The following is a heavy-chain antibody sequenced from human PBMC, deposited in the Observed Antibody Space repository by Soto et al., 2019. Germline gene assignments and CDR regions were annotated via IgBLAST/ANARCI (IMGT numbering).Heavy chain of an antibody. CDR2: IYHSGST. Sequence: QLQLQESGSGLVKPSQTLSLTCAVSGGSISSGGSSGTWIRQPPGKGLEWIGNIYHSGSTYNNPSLKSRVTISVDRSKNQFSLKLTSVTAADTAVYYCARGAVVNFDSWGQGTLVTVSS. CDR3: ARGAVVNFDS. J-gene: IGHJ4*02. CDR1: GGSISSGGSS. D-gene: IGHD3-22*01. V-gene: IGHV4-30-2*01.